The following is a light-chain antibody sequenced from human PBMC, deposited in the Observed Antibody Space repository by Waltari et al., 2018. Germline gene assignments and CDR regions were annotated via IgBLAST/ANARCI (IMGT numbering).Light chain of an antibody. CDR3: QQYYTTPWT. CDR1: QSVLYSSNNNNY. J-gene: IGKJ1*01. Sequence: DILMTQSPDSLSVSLGERAAISCESSQSVLYSSNNNNYLAWYQQKTGQTPKLLMFSASTRDAGVPDRFSGSGSGTDFTLSISSLQAEDVAFYYCQQYYTTPWTFGQGTKVEIK. CDR2: SAS. V-gene: IGKV4-1*01.